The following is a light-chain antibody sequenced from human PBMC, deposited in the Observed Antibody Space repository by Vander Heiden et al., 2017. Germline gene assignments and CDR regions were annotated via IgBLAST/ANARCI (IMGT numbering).Light chain of an antibody. CDR1: QSLLHSNGYNY. CDR2: LGS. J-gene: IGKJ4*01. Sequence: DIVMTQSQLSLPVTPGEPASISCRSSQSLLHSNGYNYLDWYLQKPGQSPQLLIFLGSNRASAVPDRFSGTGSGTDFTLRIMRVEADDVGVYYCSRVLPTGLTFGGGTKVEIK. CDR3: SRVLPTGLT. V-gene: IGKV2-28*01.